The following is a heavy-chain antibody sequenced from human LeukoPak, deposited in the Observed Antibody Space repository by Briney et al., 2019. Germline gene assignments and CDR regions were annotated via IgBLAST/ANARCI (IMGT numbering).Heavy chain of an antibody. D-gene: IGHD5-18*01. CDR2: ISSSGSTI. CDR3: AWYSYGREHDY. Sequence: RSGGSLRLSCAASGFTFSSYEMNWVRQAPGKGLEWVSYISSSGSTIYYADSVKGRFTISRDNSKNTLYLQMNSLRAEDTAVYYCAWYSYGREHDYWGQGTLVTVSS. V-gene: IGHV3-48*03. CDR1: GFTFSSYE. J-gene: IGHJ4*02.